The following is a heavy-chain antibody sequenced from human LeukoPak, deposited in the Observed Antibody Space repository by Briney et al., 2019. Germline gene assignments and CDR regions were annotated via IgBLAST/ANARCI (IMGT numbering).Heavy chain of an antibody. V-gene: IGHV3-7*03. J-gene: IGHJ6*04. CDR1: GFTFSSYW. CDR2: IKQDGSEK. CDR3: ARDNIVVVPATMTMGYYYYGMDV. Sequence: GGSLRLSCAASGFTFSSYWMSWVRQAPGKGLEWVANIKQDGSEKYYVDSVKGRFTISRDNAKNSLYLQMNSPRAEDTAVYYCARDNIVVVPATMTMGYYYYGMDVWGKGTTVTVSS. D-gene: IGHD2-2*01.